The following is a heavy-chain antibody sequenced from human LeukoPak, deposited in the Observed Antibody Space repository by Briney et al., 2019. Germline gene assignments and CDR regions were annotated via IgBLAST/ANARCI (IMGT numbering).Heavy chain of an antibody. CDR2: INPNSGGT. V-gene: IGHV1-2*06. CDR1: GYIFTDYY. CDR3: ARARYCYTTSCPLDY. D-gene: IGHD2-2*01. J-gene: IGHJ4*02. Sequence: ASVRLSCKASGYIFTDYYIHWVRQAPGQGHEWMGRINPNSGGTNFAQKFQARVTMTSDTSISTAYMEVSGLESDDTAVYYCARARYCYTTSCPLDYWGQGTLVTVSS.